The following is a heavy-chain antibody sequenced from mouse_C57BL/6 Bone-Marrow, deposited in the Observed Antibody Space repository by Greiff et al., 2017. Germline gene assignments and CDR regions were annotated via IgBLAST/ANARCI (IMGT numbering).Heavy chain of an antibody. CDR1: GYTFTSYW. D-gene: IGHD1-1*01. J-gene: IGHJ4*01. Sequence: QVQLQQPGAELVMPGASVKLSCKASGYTFTSYWMHWVKQRPGQGLEWIGEIDPSDSYTNYNQKFKGKSTLTVDQSSSTAYMQLSSLTSEDSAVYYCAAIYYYSSSSYYYAMDYWGQGTSVTVSS. CDR2: IDPSDSYT. CDR3: AAIYYYSSSSYYYAMDY. V-gene: IGHV1-69*01.